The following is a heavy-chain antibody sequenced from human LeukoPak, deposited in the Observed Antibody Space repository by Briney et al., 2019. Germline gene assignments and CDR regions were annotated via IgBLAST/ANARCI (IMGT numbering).Heavy chain of an antibody. CDR2: IYYSGNT. D-gene: IGHD3-3*01. V-gene: IGHV4-39*01. CDR3: AVDFGSHRVVY. Sequence: SETLSLTCTVSGGSISSSTYYWGWVRQPPGKWLEWIGSIYYSGNTYYNPSLNSRVTISLDTSKNQYSLRLSSVTAADTAVYYCAVDFGSHRVVYWGQGSLATVSS. CDR1: GGSISSSTYY. J-gene: IGHJ4*01.